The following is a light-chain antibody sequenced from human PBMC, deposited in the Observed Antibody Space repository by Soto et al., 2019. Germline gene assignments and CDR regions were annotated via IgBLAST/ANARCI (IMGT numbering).Light chain of an antibody. CDR1: QGISSY. V-gene: IGKV1D-8*03. J-gene: IGKJ5*01. Sequence: VIWMTQSPSLLSASTGDRVTISCRMSQGISSYLAWYQQKPGKAPKALIYDASTLRSGVPSRFSGSGSGTEFTLTISSLQPDDFATYYCQQYNTYSTFGQGTRLEIK. CDR3: QQYNTYST. CDR2: DAS.